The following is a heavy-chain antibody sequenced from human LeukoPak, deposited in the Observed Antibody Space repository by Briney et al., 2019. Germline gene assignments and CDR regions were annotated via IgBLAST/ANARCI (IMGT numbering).Heavy chain of an antibody. CDR3: ARRGYSGNEAYFAY. V-gene: IGHV4-4*02. J-gene: IGHJ4*02. CDR1: GDSMGSGAR. CDR2: IYHSGST. Sequence: PSVTLSLTCTVSGDSMGSGARWSWVRLSPGKGLEWIGEIYHSGSTNYNPSLRGRVTLSVDNSNNHFSLDLSSVTAADTAFYYCARRGYSGNEAYFAYWGQGTLVTVSS. D-gene: IGHD5-12*01.